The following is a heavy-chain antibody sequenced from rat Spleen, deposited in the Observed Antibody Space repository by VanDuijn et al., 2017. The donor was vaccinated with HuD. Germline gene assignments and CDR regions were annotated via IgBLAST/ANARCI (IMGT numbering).Heavy chain of an antibody. D-gene: IGHD1-12*02. Sequence: EVQLVESGGGLVQPGRSLKLSCAASGFTFSNYGMAWVRQAPTKGLEWVATISYDGSSAYYRDSVKGRFTISRDNAKSTLYLQMDSLRSEDTATYYCERHPDGSYYWDYWGQGVMVTVSS. CDR1: GFTFSNYG. V-gene: IGHV5-29*01. CDR3: ERHPDGSYYWDY. CDR2: ISYDGSSA. J-gene: IGHJ2*01.